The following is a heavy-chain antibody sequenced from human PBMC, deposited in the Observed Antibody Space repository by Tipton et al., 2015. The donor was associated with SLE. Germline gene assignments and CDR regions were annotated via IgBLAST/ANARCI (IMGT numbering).Heavy chain of an antibody. CDR2: IYYSGSTNYSGST. V-gene: IGHV4-59*12. Sequence: LRLSCTVSGGSISSYYWSWIRQPPGKGLEWIGYIYYSGSTNYSGSTNYNPSLKSRVTISVDTSKNQFSLKLSSVTAADTAVYYCARELQQLVAFDIWGQATLVTVSS. D-gene: IGHD6-6*01. CDR1: GGSISSYY. J-gene: IGHJ3*02. CDR3: ARELQQLVAFDI.